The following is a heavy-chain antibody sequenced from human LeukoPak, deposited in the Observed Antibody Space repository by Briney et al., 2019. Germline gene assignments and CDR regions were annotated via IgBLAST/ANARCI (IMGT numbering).Heavy chain of an antibody. J-gene: IGHJ6*02. CDR2: INPASSEK. CDR1: GFTFSDYW. D-gene: IGHD4-17*01. CDR3: AKERYNYGDYRYYGMDV. Sequence: GGSLRLSCAASGFTFSDYWVTWVRQAPGKGLEWVANINPASSEKYYVGSVKGRFTISRDNAKNSLYLQMNSLRTEDTAVYYCAKERYNYGDYRYYGMDVWGQGTTVSVSS. V-gene: IGHV3-7*01.